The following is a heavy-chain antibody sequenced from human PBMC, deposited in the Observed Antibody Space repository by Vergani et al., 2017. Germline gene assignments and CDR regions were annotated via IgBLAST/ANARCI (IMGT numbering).Heavy chain of an antibody. CDR2: IYSGGST. V-gene: IGHV3-66*01. J-gene: IGHJ4*02. Sequence: EVQLVESGGGLVQPGGSLRLSCAASGFTVSSNYMSWVRQAPGKGLEWVSVIYSGGSTYYADSVKGRFTISRDNAKNSLYLQMNSLRAEDTAVYYCARDCYGDYPGDWGQGTLVTVSS. D-gene: IGHD4-17*01. CDR1: GFTVSSNY. CDR3: ARDCYGDYPGD.